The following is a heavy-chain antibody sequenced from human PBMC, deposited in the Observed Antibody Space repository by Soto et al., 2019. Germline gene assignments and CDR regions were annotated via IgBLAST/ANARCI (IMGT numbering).Heavy chain of an antibody. CDR1: GFTFDDYA. CDR2: ISWNSGSI. V-gene: IGHV3-9*01. J-gene: IGHJ6*02. Sequence: GGSLRLSCAASGFTFDDYAMHWVRQAPGKGLEWVSGISWNSGSIGYADSVKGRFTISRDNAKNSLYLQMNSLRAEDTALYYCAKDIDYGMDVWGQGTTVTVSS. CDR3: AKDIDYGMDV.